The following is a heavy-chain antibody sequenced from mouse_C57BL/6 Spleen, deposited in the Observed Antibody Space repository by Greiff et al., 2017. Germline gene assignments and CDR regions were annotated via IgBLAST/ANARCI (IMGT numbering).Heavy chain of an antibody. CDR1: GYSLPSYG. Sequence: VQLQQSGPGLVQPSQCLSITCTVSGYSLPSYGVHWVRQSPGKGLEWLGVLWSGGSTDYNAAFISRLSISKDNSKSQVFFKMISLQADDTAIYYCANPTGASSWYFGVWGTGTTVTVSS. J-gene: IGHJ1*03. CDR3: ANPTGASSWYFGV. CDR2: LWSGGST. V-gene: IGHV2-2*01. D-gene: IGHD4-1*02.